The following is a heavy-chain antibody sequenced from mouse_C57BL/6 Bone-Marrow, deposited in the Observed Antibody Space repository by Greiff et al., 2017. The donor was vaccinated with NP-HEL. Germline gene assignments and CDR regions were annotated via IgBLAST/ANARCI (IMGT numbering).Heavy chain of an antibody. Sequence: QVQLQQPGAELVMPGASVKLSCKASGYTFTSYWMHWVKQRPGQGLEWIGEIDPSDSYTNYNQKFTGKSTLTVDKSSSTAYMQLSSLTSEDSAVYYCARSCDYWGQGTTLTVSS. CDR3: ARSCDY. CDR1: GYTFTSYW. V-gene: IGHV1-69*01. J-gene: IGHJ2*01. CDR2: IDPSDSYT.